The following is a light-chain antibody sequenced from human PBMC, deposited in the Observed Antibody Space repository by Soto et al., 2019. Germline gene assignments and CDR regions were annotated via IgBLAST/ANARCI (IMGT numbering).Light chain of an antibody. Sequence: EIVLTQSPGSLSLSPGQRATLSCRASQSVDTTFVAWYQKKPGQAPRLLIQGASKRATGIPDRFSGSGFGTDFTLIISRLEPEDFAVYYCQQYMSSVTFGQGTKVEIK. V-gene: IGKV3-20*01. CDR2: GAS. CDR3: QQYMSSVT. CDR1: QSVDTTF. J-gene: IGKJ1*01.